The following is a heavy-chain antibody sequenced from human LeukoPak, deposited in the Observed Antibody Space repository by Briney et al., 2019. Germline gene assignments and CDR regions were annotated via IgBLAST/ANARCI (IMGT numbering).Heavy chain of an antibody. J-gene: IGHJ4*02. CDR1: GFTFSSYA. Sequence: GGSLRLSCAASGFTFSSYAMHWVRQAPGKGLEWVAVIPYDGSNKYYADSVKGRFTISRDNSKNTLYLQMNSLGAEDTALYYCTKDTSKYYDILTGYSNWGQGTLVTVSS. CDR3: TKDTSKYYDILTGYSN. V-gene: IGHV3-30-3*01. D-gene: IGHD3-9*01. CDR2: IPYDGSNK.